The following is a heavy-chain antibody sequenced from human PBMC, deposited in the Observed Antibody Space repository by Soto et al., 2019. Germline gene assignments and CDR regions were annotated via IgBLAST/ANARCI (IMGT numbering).Heavy chain of an antibody. J-gene: IGHJ4*02. V-gene: IGHV4-39*01. CDR2: IYYSGST. CDR1: GGSISSSSYY. CDR3: ASRISVVVTGTWGY. Sequence: QLQLQESGPGLVKPSETLSLTCTVSGGSISSSSYYWGWIRQPPGKGLAWIGSIYYSGSTYYNPSLKSRVTISVDTSKNQFSLKLSSVTAADTAVYYCASRISVVVTGTWGYWGQGTLVTVSS. D-gene: IGHD6-19*01.